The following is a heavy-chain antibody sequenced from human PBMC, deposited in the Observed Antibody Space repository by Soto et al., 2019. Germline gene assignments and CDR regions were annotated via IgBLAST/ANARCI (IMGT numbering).Heavy chain of an antibody. Sequence: GESLKISCAASGFTVSSNYMSWVRQAPGKGLEWVSVIYSGGSTYYADSVKGRFTISRDNSKNTLYLQMNSLRAEDTAVYYCARVYSSGWYGWGQGTLVTVSS. CDR3: ARVYSSGWYG. CDR2: IYSGGST. J-gene: IGHJ4*02. V-gene: IGHV3-66*01. D-gene: IGHD6-19*01. CDR1: GFTVSSNY.